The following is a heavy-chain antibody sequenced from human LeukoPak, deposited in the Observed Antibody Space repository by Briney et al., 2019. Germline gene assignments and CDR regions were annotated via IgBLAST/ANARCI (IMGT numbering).Heavy chain of an antibody. J-gene: IGHJ4*02. Sequence: GGSLRLSFATPGFTLRNHGMHWVRQAPGKGLGGVAFIRYDELQDYYADSVRGRFTISRDNSKSALYLQMGSLRPEDTAMYYCVRDFSNYVAFFDSWGQGVLVTVSS. CDR3: VRDFSNYVAFFDS. CDR2: IRYDELQD. V-gene: IGHV3-30*02. D-gene: IGHD4-11*01. CDR1: GFTLRNHG.